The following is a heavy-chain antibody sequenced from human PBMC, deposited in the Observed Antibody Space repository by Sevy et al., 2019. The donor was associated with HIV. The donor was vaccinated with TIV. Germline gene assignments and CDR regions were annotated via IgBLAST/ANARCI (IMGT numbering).Heavy chain of an antibody. CDR1: GFTVNDKY. Sequence: GGSLRLSCAISGFTVNDKYIIWVRQAPGKELEWVSVIFSSGSTYYADSAKCRFTISRDNSKNTVDLQMNSVRAEDTAVYYCVSLFLSYRSGWSYFDYWGQGTLVTVSS. CDR3: VSLFLSYRSGWSYFDY. J-gene: IGHJ4*02. D-gene: IGHD6-19*01. V-gene: IGHV3-66*02. CDR2: IFSSGST.